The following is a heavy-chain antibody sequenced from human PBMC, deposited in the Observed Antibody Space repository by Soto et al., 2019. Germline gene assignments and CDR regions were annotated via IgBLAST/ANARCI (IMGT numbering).Heavy chain of an antibody. D-gene: IGHD3-22*01. V-gene: IGHV3-23*01. CDR1: GFPFRGYC. CDR3: AKDGYYDSSGPPRFDP. J-gene: IGHJ5*02. CDR2: ISGSGGST. Sequence: GGSLSLSCPAAGFPFRGYCTSWVRQAPGKGLEWVSAISGSGGSTYYADSVKGRFTISRDNSKNTLYLQMNSLRAEDTAVYYCAKDGYYDSSGPPRFDPWGQGTLVTVSS.